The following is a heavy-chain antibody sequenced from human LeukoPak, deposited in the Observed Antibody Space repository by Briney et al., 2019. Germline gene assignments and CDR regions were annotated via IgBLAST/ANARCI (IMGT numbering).Heavy chain of an antibody. J-gene: IGHJ4*02. CDR1: GFTFSSYG. Sequence: GGSLRLSCAASGFTFSSYGMHWVRQAPGKGLEWVVVIWYDGSNKYYADSVKGRFTISRDNSKNTLYLQMNSLRAEDTAVYYCARDHYYGSGSYQVDYWGQGTLVTVSS. CDR2: IWYDGSNK. CDR3: ARDHYYGSGSYQVDY. V-gene: IGHV3-33*01. D-gene: IGHD3-10*01.